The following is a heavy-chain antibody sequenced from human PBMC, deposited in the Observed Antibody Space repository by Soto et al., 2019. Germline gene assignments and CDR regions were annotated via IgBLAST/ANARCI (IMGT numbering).Heavy chain of an antibody. CDR2: IYYSGST. CDR3: ARGEGNSGYVYGFEY. D-gene: IGHD3-22*01. Sequence: QVQLQESGPGLVKPSQTLSLTCTVSGGSISSGGYYWSWIRQHPGKGLEWIGYIYYSGSTYYNPSLKVRVTISGDTSKNQSYLKLSSVTAAATAVYYCARGEGNSGYVYGFEYWGRRALVAVAS. V-gene: IGHV4-31*03. CDR1: GGSISSGGYY. J-gene: IGHJ4*02.